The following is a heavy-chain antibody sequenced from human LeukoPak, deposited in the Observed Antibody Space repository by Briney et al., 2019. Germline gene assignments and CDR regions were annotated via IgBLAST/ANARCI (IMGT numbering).Heavy chain of an antibody. D-gene: IGHD3-10*01. Sequence: SETLSLTCAVYGGSFSGYYWSWIRQPPGKGLEWIGEINHSGSTNYNPSLKSRVTISVDTSKNQFSLKLSSVTAADTAVYYCARALRALLWFGESEAFDYWGQGTLVTVSS. CDR1: GGSFSGYY. J-gene: IGHJ4*02. V-gene: IGHV4-34*01. CDR2: INHSGST. CDR3: ARALRALLWFGESEAFDY.